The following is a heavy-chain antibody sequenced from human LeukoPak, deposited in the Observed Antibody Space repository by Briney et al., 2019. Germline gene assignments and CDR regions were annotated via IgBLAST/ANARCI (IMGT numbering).Heavy chain of an antibody. CDR3: ARDQIQLWLGAFDI. D-gene: IGHD5-18*01. V-gene: IGHV3-33*01. CDR2: IWYDGSNK. J-gene: IGHJ3*02. CDR1: GFTFSSYG. Sequence: GGSLRLSCAASGFTFSSYGMHWVRQAPGKGLEWVAVIWYDGSNKYYADSVKGRFTISRDNSKNTLYLQMNSLRAEDTAVYYCARDQIQLWLGAFDIWGQGTMVTVSS.